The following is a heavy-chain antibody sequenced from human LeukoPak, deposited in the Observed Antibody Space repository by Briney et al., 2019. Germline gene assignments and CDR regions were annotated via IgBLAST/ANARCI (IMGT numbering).Heavy chain of an antibody. CDR2: INWNGGST. CDR1: GFTFDDYG. J-gene: IGHJ3*01. Sequence: GGSLRLSCAASGFTFDDYGMNWVRQAPGKGLEWVSEINWNGGSTGYADSVKGRFTISRDNVKNSLYLQMNSLRAEDTALYYCARDCGGDCFSLDAFDVWGQGTLVTVSS. CDR3: ARDCGGDCFSLDAFDV. V-gene: IGHV3-20*04. D-gene: IGHD2-21*02.